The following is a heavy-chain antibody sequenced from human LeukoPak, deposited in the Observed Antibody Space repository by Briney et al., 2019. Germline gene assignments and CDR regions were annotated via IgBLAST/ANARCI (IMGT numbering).Heavy chain of an antibody. D-gene: IGHD2-2*01. J-gene: IGHJ5*02. CDR2: INPNSGGT. V-gene: IGHV1-2*02. CDR3: ARTPLYCSSTSCYYSWFDP. CDR1: GYTFTGYY. Sequence: ASVKVSRKASGYTFTGYYMHWVRQAPGQGLEWMGWINPNSGGTNYAQKFQGRVTMTRDTSISTAYMELSRLRSDDTAVYYCARTPLYCSSTSCYYSWFDPWGQGTLVTVSS.